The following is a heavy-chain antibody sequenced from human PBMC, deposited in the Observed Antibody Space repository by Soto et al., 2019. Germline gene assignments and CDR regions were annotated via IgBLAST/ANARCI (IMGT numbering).Heavy chain of an antibody. Sequence: WASVKVSCKASGYTFTGYYMHWVRQAPGQGLEWMGWINPNSGGTNYAQKFQGRVTMTRDTSISTAYMELSRLRSDDTAVYYCARDRPPGEDAFDIWGKGTMVTVSS. D-gene: IGHD2-21*01. CDR1: GYTFTGYY. J-gene: IGHJ3*02. CDR3: ARDRPPGEDAFDI. V-gene: IGHV1-2*02. CDR2: INPNSGGT.